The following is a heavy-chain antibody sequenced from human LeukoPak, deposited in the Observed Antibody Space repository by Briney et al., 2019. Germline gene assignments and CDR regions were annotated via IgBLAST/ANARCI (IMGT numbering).Heavy chain of an antibody. CDR3: ARGGYYYDSSGYYALMV. D-gene: IGHD3-22*01. CDR2: IYTSGST. CDR1: GGSFSSYY. V-gene: IGHV4-59*10. J-gene: IGHJ4*02. Sequence: KSSETLSLTCAVYGGSFSSYYWSWIRQPAGKGLEWIGRIYTSGSTNYNPSLKSRVTMSVDTSKDQFSLKLSSVTAADTAVYYCARGGYYYDSSGYYALMVWGQGTLVTVSS.